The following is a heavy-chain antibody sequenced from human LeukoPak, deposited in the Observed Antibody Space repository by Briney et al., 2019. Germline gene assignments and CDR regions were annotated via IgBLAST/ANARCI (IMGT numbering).Heavy chain of an antibody. CDR2: IYPGDSTV. J-gene: IGHJ5*02. Sequence: GESLKISCKGSGYSFTYYWIAWVRQMPGNGLEWIGSIYPGDSTVMYGPAFQGQVSISADKSISSAYLQWRSLKSSDTAMYYCAGHASVAGRGDWIDPWGQGTFVIVSS. CDR1: GYSFTYYW. CDR3: AGHASVAGRGDWIDP. V-gene: IGHV5-51*01. D-gene: IGHD6-19*01.